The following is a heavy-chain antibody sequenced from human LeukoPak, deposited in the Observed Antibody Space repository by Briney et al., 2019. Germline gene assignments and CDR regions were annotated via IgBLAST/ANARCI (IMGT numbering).Heavy chain of an antibody. Sequence: SQTLSLTCTVSGGSISSGGYYWSWIRQHPGKGLEWIGYIYYSGSTYYNPSLKSRVTISVDTSKNQFSLKLSSVTAADTAVYYCARANWNYGGFDYWGQGTLVTVSS. CDR1: GGSISSGGYY. V-gene: IGHV4-31*03. J-gene: IGHJ4*02. D-gene: IGHD1-7*01. CDR2: IYYSGST. CDR3: ARANWNYGGFDY.